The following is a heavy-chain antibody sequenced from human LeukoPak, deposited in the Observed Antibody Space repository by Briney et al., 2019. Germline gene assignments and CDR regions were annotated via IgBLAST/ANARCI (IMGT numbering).Heavy chain of an antibody. CDR3: ATMGLKPLPYYFDY. J-gene: IGHJ4*02. CDR1: GFTFSRYW. V-gene: IGHV3-7*01. Sequence: GGSLRLSCAASGFTFSRYWMSWVRQAPGKGLEWVANINQDGSARYHVDSVRGRFTISRDNARNSLFLQMDSPRAEDTAVYYCATMGLKPLPYYFDYWGQGTLVTVSS. D-gene: IGHD3/OR15-3a*01. CDR2: INQDGSAR.